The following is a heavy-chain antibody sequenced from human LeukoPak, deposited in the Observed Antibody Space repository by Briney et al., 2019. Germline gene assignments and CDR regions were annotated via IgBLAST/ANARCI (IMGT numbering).Heavy chain of an antibody. Sequence: GGSLRLSCAASGFTFSSYSMNWVRQAPGKGLEWVSSISSSSSYIYYADSVKGRFTISRDNAKNSLYLQMNSLRAEDTAVYYCARDRGGDYYGSGSYYSSCGYWGQGTLVTVSS. J-gene: IGHJ4*02. CDR1: GFTFSSYS. CDR2: ISSSSSYI. D-gene: IGHD3-10*01. V-gene: IGHV3-21*01. CDR3: ARDRGGDYYGSGSYYSSCGY.